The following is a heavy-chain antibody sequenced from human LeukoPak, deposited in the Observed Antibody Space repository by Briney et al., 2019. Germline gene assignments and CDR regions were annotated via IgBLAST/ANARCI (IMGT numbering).Heavy chain of an antibody. V-gene: IGHV3-33*06. D-gene: IGHD4-17*01. CDR2: IWYDGSYK. Sequence: GGSLRLSCAASGFTFRTYGMNWVRQAPGKGLEWVAVIWYDGSYKYYADSVKGRFAISRDNSKNTLYLQMNSLRAEDTAVYYCAKDQVISGGDGGWFDPWGQGTLVTVSS. CDR1: GFTFRTYG. J-gene: IGHJ5*02. CDR3: AKDQVISGGDGGWFDP.